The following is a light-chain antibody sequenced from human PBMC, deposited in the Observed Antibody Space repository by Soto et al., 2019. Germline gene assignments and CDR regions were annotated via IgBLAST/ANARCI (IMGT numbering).Light chain of an antibody. CDR3: SSYKSSSNRV. CDR1: SSDVGGYNC. Sequence: QSVLTQPASVSGSPGQSITISCTGTSSDVGGYNCVSWYQQHPGKAPKLMIYEVSNRPSGVSNRFSGSKSGKTVTLTISGLQAEDEADYHCSSYKSSSNRVFGRGTKVTVL. V-gene: IGLV2-14*01. J-gene: IGLJ1*01. CDR2: EVS.